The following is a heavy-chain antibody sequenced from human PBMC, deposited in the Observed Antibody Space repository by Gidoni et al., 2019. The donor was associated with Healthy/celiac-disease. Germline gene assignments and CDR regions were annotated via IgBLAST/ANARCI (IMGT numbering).Heavy chain of an antibody. D-gene: IGHD3-3*01. CDR2: ISGSGGST. V-gene: IGHV3-23*01. CDR3: ANHYYDFWSGTLY. Sequence: EVQLLESGGGLVQPGGSLRLSCAASGFTFSSYAMSWVRQAPGKGLEWVSAISGSGGSTYYADPVKGRFTISRDNSKNTLYLQMNSLRAEDTAVYYCANHYYDFWSGTLYWGQGTLVTVSS. J-gene: IGHJ4*02. CDR1: GFTFSSYA.